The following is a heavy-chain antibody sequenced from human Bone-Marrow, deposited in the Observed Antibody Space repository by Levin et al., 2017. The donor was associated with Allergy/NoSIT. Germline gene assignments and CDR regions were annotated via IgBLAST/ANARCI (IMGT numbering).Heavy chain of an antibody. CDR3: ARSHLQGGATSRDAFDI. CDR1: GFTFSSYA. CDR2: ISYDGSNK. Sequence: GESLKISCAASGFTFSSYAMHWVRQAPGKGLEWVAVISYDGSNKYYADSVKGRFTISRDNSKNTLYLQMNSLRAEDTAVYYCARSHLQGGATSRDAFDIWGQGTMVTVSS. D-gene: IGHD1-26*01. J-gene: IGHJ3*02. V-gene: IGHV3-30*04.